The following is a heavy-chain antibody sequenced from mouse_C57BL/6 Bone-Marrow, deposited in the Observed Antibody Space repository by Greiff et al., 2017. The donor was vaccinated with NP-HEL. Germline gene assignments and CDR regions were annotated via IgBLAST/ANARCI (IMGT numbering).Heavy chain of an antibody. D-gene: IGHD1-1*01. Sequence: DVKLQEPGPVLVKPGPSVKISCKASGFTFTNYYMHWVKQSHGKGLEWIGLVYPYNGGTSYNQKFKSKATLTVDTSSSTAYMKLNSLTSEDSAVYYCARPGYYGSSYPAWFAYWGQGTLVTVSA. CDR1: GFTFTNYY. CDR3: ARPGYYGSSYPAWFAY. CDR2: VYPYNGGT. V-gene: IGHV1-36*01. J-gene: IGHJ3*01.